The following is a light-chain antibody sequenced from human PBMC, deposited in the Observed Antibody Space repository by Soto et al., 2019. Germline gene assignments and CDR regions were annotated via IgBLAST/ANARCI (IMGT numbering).Light chain of an antibody. Sequence: EVVFTESAATLSLSPGERAILSCRASQSISGYIAWYQQKPGQAPRLLIYDASNRAPGIPARFSGSGSGTDFTLTITGLEPEDFAVYYCQQRSNWPLTFGGGTKVDI. CDR1: QSISGY. V-gene: IGKV3-11*01. CDR2: DAS. J-gene: IGKJ4*01. CDR3: QQRSNWPLT.